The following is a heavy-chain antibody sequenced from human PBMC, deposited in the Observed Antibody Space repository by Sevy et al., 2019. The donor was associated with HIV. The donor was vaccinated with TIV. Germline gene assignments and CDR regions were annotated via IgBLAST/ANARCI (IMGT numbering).Heavy chain of an antibody. J-gene: IGHJ3*02. CDR3: ARVYSGSYYAAFDI. CDR2: ISSNGGST. D-gene: IGHD1-26*01. V-gene: IGHV3-64*01. CDR1: GFTFSSSA. Sequence: GGSLRLSCAASGFTFSSSAMHWVRQAPGKGLEYVSAISSNGGSTYYANSVKGRFTISRDNSKNTLYLQMRSLRAEDMAVYYCARVYSGSYYAAFDIWGQGTMVTVSS.